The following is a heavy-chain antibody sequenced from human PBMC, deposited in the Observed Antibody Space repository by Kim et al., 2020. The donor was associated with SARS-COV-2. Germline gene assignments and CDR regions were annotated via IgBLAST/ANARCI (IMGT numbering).Heavy chain of an antibody. V-gene: IGHV3-30*18. CDR2: ISYDGSNK. Sequence: GGSLRLSCAASGITFSSYGMHWVRQAPGKGLEWVAVISYDGSNKNYADSVKGRFTISRDNSKNTLYLQMNSLRDEDTAVYYCAKDLKMGHGSGGYYYYYGIDVWGHGTTVTVAS. CDR1: GITFSSYG. D-gene: IGHD6-19*01. J-gene: IGHJ6*02. CDR3: AKDLKMGHGSGGYYYYYGIDV.